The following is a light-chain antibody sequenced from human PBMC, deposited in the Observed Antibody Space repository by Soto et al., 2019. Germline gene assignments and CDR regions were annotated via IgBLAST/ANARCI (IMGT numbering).Light chain of an antibody. CDR3: QTWGTGVVV. J-gene: IGLJ2*01. CDR2: VNTDGSY. CDR1: SGHSNYA. Sequence: QPVLTQSPSASASLGASVKLTCTLSSGHSNYAIAWHQQQPEKGPRYLMKVNTDGSYRKGDGIPDRFSGSSSGAERYLTISSLQSEDEAGYYCQTWGTGVVVFGGGTKLTVL. V-gene: IGLV4-69*01.